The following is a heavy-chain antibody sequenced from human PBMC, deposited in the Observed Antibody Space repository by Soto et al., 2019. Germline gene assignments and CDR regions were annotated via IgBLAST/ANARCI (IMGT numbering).Heavy chain of an antibody. J-gene: IGHJ4*02. V-gene: IGHV1-69*01. CDR1: GGTFSSYS. D-gene: IGHD1-26*01. Sequence: QVQLVQSGTEVKKPGSSVKVSCKASGGTFSSYSINWVRQAPGQGLEWMGEISPIFGTANYAQKCQGRVTITADESTSTAYMELSSLRSEATAVYYCARDGGRHSGGIDYWGQGTLVTVSS. CDR3: ARDGGRHSGGIDY. CDR2: ISPIFGTA.